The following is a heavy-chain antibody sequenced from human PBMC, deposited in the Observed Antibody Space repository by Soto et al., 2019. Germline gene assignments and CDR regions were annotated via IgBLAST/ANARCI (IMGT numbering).Heavy chain of an antibody. V-gene: IGHV3-33*01. J-gene: IGHJ4*02. CDR2: IWYDGSNK. D-gene: IGHD3-22*01. CDR1: GFTFSSYG. Sequence: PGGSLRLSCAASGFTFSSYGMHWVRQAPGKGLEWVAVIWYDGSNKYYADSVKGRFTISGDNSKNTLYLQMNSLRAEDTAVYYCARDNYYDSSGYFGYFDYWGQGTLVTVSS. CDR3: ARDNYYDSSGYFGYFDY.